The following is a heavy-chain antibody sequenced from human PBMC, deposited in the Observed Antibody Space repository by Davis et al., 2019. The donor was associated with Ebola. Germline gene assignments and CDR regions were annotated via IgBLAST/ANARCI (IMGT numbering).Heavy chain of an antibody. CDR1: GGSISSYY. CDR2: ISYSGTT. V-gene: IGHV4-59*01. Sequence: PSETLSLTCTVSGGSISSYYWSWIRQPPGKGLEWIGYISYSGTTNYNPCLSGRVNMSVDTSKSQFSLKLTSLTAADTAVYYCGKGMFGWLHYGVDVWGPGTTVTVSS. J-gene: IGHJ6*02. D-gene: IGHD3-10*02. CDR3: GKGMFGWLHYGVDV.